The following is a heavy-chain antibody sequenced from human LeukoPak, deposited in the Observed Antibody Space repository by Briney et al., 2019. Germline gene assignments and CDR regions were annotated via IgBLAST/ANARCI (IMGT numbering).Heavy chain of an antibody. Sequence: SETLSLTCTVSGGSISSYYWSWIRQPAGKGLEWIGHIYTSGSTNYNPSLKSRVTISVGTSKNQFSLKLSSVTAADTAVYYCARVKVPSGSYSNDYWGQGTLVTVSS. CDR2: IYTSGST. CDR3: ARVKVPSGSYSNDY. CDR1: GGSISSYY. V-gene: IGHV4-4*07. D-gene: IGHD1-26*01. J-gene: IGHJ4*02.